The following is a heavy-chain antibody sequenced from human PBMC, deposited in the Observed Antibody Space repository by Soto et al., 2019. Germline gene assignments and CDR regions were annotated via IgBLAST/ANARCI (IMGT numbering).Heavy chain of an antibody. CDR3: ARDKITGLFDY. CDR1: GGSFNGYY. CDR2: INPSGST. V-gene: IGHV4-34*01. Sequence: SETLALTCAVYGGSFNGYYWSWIRQPPGKGLEWIGEINPSGSTNYTPSLKSRVTISVDRSKNQFSLKLSSVTAADTAVYYCARDKITGLFDYWGQGTLVTVSS. D-gene: IGHD2-8*02. J-gene: IGHJ4*02.